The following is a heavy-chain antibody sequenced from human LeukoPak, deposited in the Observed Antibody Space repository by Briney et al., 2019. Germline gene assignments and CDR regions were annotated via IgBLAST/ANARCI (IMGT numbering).Heavy chain of an antibody. CDR1: GFSFADAT. V-gene: IGHV3-9*01. CDR2: INWNSGTV. Sequence: GRSLRLSCAASGFSFADATMHWVRQVPGKGLEWVSGINWNSGTVGYADPVKGRFTVSRDNAKNSLYLQMNSLKTEDTALYYCAKDPYMDVWGKGTTVTVSS. J-gene: IGHJ6*03. CDR3: AKDPYMDV.